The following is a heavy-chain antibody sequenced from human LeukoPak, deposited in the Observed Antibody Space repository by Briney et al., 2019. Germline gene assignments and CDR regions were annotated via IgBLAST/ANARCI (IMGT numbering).Heavy chain of an antibody. D-gene: IGHD3-10*01. CDR3: ARVGSGSYYHLLEKNFDY. J-gene: IGHJ4*02. Sequence: SVKVSCKASGGTFSSYAINWVRQAPGQGLEWMGGIIPIFGTANYAQKLQGRVTMTTDTSMSTAYMELRSLRSDDTAVYYCARVGSGSYYHLLEKNFDYWGQGTLVTVSS. CDR2: IIPIFGTA. CDR1: GGTFSSYA. V-gene: IGHV1-69*05.